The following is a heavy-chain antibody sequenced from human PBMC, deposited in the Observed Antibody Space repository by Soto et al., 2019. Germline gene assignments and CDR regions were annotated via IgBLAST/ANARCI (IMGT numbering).Heavy chain of an antibody. D-gene: IGHD2-15*01. CDR3: GRDRNVVGASGRYYHFGMEV. J-gene: IGHJ6*02. V-gene: IGHV1-69*01. Sequence: QVQLVQSGAEVKEPGSSLKVSCKASGGTFSTYAISWVRQAPGQGLEWMGGIVPIFGRTDYAQKFQGRFTMTAEEPARTAYMELTSLRSEDTALYYCGRDRNVVGASGRYYHFGMEVWGQGTTVTVPS. CDR1: GGTFSTYA. CDR2: IVPIFGRT.